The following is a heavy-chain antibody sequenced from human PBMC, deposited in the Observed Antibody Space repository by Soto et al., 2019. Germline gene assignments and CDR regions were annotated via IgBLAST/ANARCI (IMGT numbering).Heavy chain of an antibody. V-gene: IGHV3-48*02. CDR1: GFSLANYP. Sequence: PGGSLRLSCVASGFSLANYPMNWVRQTPGKGLEWISYSSPRGDTIYYADSVEGRFTISRDNARNSLSLHMSRLRDEDSALYYCAKGPHTNVGWPYYFESWGQGVPVPVSS. J-gene: IGHJ4*02. CDR2: SSPRGDTI. D-gene: IGHD6-19*01. CDR3: AKGPHTNVGWPYYFES.